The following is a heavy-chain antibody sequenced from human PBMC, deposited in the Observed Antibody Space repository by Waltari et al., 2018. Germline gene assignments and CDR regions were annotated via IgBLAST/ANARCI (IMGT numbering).Heavy chain of an antibody. Sequence: QVQVVQSGTEVKKPGSSVRVSCKVSGDTFNKYAISWVRQAPGQGLEWMGKIVPILRWTNFSQKFRDRVTLTATTSTTTAFMDLTDLTSEDTAVYYCALSPQQLLAFDFWGQGTMVTVSS. V-gene: IGHV1-69*04. CDR2: IVPILRWT. CDR1: GDTFNKYA. D-gene: IGHD6-13*01. CDR3: ALSPQQLLAFDF. J-gene: IGHJ3*01.